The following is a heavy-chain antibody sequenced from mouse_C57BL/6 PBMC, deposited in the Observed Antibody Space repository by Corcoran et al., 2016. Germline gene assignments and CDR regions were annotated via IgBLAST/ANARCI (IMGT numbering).Heavy chain of an antibody. CDR2: INPNNGGT. J-gene: IGHJ2*01. CDR1: GYTFTDHS. CDR3: ASDYGDYFDY. Sequence: GQLRQSRPELVKPGASVKISCKSSGYTFTDHSRNWVKQSHGKSLEWVGDINPNNGGTSYNQKFTGKATLTLDMSSGTAYMELRSLTSEDSAVYYCASDYGDYFDYWGQGTTLTVSP. D-gene: IGHD2-4*01. V-gene: IGHV1-26*01.